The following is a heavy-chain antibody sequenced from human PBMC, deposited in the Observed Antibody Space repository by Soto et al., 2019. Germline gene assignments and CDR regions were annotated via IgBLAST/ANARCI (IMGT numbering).Heavy chain of an antibody. V-gene: IGHV3-23*01. D-gene: IGHD3-10*01. CDR3: QKDLSLFGILRGVTAYYGMDA. CDR2: ISGSGGST. CDR1: GFTFSSYA. Sequence: GGSLRLSCAASGFTFSSYAMRWVRQAPGKGLEWVSAISGSGGSTYYADSVKGRFTISRDNAKNTLYLQMNSLRAEDTAVYYCQKDLSLFGILRGVTAYYGMDARGQGTTVTVSS. J-gene: IGHJ6*02.